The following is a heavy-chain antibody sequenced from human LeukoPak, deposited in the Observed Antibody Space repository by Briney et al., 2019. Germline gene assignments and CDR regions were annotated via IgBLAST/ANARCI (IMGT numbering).Heavy chain of an antibody. J-gene: IGHJ1*01. CDR1: GFTFSSCG. V-gene: IGHV3-30*18. D-gene: IGHD6-19*01. CDR3: AKATLQWLVQAEYFQH. Sequence: GGSLRLSCAASGFTFSSCGMHWVRQAPGKGLEWVAVISYDGSNKYYADSVKGRFTISRDNSKNTLYLQMNSLRAEDTAVYYCAKATLQWLVQAEYFQHWGQGTLVTVSS. CDR2: ISYDGSNK.